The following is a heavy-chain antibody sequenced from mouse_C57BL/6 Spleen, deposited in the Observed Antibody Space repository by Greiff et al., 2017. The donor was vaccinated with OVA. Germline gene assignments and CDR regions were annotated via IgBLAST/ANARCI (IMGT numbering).Heavy chain of an antibody. V-gene: IGHV5-17*01. CDR3: ARRYYGSSNAMDY. CDR1: GFTFSDYG. J-gene: IGHJ4*01. CDR2: ISSGSSTI. Sequence: DVMLVESGGGLVKPGGSLKLSCAASGFTFSDYGMHWVRQAPEKGLEWVAYISSGSSTIYYADTVKGRFTISRDNAKNTLFLQMTSLRSEDTAMYYCARRYYGSSNAMDYWGQGTSVTVSS. D-gene: IGHD1-1*01.